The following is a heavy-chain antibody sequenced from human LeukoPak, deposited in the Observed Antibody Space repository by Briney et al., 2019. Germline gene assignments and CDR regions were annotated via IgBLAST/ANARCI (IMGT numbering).Heavy chain of an antibody. D-gene: IGHD3-10*01. CDR3: ARLTMVRGVRDYNWFDP. J-gene: IGHJ5*02. CDR2: IYYRGST. CDR1: GGSISSGDYY. V-gene: IGHV4-30-4*01. Sequence: SHTLSLTCTVSGGSISSGDYYSSWIRQPPGKGLEWIGNIYYRGSTYYNRSLKSRVTISVDTPKNQFSLRLSSVTAADTAVYYCARLTMVRGVRDYNWFDPWGQGTLVTVSS.